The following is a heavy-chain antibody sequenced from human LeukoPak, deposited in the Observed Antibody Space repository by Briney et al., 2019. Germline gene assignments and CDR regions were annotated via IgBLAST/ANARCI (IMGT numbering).Heavy chain of an antibody. CDR3: AKGAGAGKVDWFDP. V-gene: IGHV3-23*01. CDR2: ITGGGNSV. CDR1: GFTFSAFA. J-gene: IGHJ5*02. Sequence: GGSLRLSCAASGFTFSAFAMTWVRQAPGKAPEWISSITGGGNSVFYADSVKGRFTFSRDNSRNTLYLQMDSLGAEDTAVYYCAKGAGAGKVDWFDPWGQGTQVTVSS. D-gene: IGHD6-13*01.